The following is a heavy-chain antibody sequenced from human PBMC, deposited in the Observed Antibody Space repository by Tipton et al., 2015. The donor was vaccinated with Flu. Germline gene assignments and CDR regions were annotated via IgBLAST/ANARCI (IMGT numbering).Heavy chain of an antibody. CDR3: ARLSYYDVDLKNFYFDY. D-gene: IGHD3-10*02. J-gene: IGHJ4*02. V-gene: IGHV4-39*01. CDR2: IYPSGTT. Sequence: TLSLTCTVSSGSIRSTNYFCAWIRQPPGKGLELIGSIYPSGTTYYNPSLKGRFTISVDTPKSQFSLKLRSVTAADTAVYYCARLSYYDVDLKNFYFDYWGQGALVTVSS. CDR1: SGSIRSTNYF.